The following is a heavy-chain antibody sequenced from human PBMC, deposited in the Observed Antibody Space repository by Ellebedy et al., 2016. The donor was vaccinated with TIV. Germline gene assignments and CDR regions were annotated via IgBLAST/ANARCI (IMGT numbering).Heavy chain of an antibody. CDR1: GFTVSDNY. J-gene: IGHJ4*02. CDR2: LYSSGNK. D-gene: IGHD3-22*01. CDR3: AREYRIDYSDSSGNHGMYYFDY. V-gene: IGHV3-53*01. Sequence: GESLKISCAVSGFTVSDNYMSWVRQAPGKGLEWVATLYSSGNKFSADSAKGRFTISRDNAKNSLHLQMSSLRVEDTAVYYCAREYRIDYSDSSGNHGMYYFDYWGQGTLVTVSS.